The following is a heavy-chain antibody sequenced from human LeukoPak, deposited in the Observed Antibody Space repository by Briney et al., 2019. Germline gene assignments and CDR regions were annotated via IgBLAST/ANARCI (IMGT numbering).Heavy chain of an antibody. J-gene: IGHJ6*03. CDR2: ISYDGSNK. V-gene: IGHV3-30-3*01. D-gene: IGHD2-15*01. CDR1: GFSFSNYA. Sequence: GGSLRLSCAASGFSFSNYAMHWVRQAPGKGLEWVALISYDGSNKFYADSVKGRFTISRDNSKNTLYLQMNSLRAEDTAVYYCATDGGSLFFYMDVWGKGTTVTVSS. CDR3: ATDGGSLFFYMDV.